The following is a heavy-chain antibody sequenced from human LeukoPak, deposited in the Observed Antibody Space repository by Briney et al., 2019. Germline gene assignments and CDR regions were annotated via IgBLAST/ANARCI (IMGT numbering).Heavy chain of an antibody. CDR3: ARDTTWQLVDY. CDR2: INTDGSST. J-gene: IGHJ4*02. Sequence: PGGSLRLSCAASGFTFSSYWMHWVRQAPGKGLVWVSRINTDGSSTSYADSVKGRFTISRDNAKNTLYLQMNSLRAEDTAVYYCARDTTWQLVDYWGQGALVTVSS. CDR1: GFTFSSYW. D-gene: IGHD6-6*01. V-gene: IGHV3-74*01.